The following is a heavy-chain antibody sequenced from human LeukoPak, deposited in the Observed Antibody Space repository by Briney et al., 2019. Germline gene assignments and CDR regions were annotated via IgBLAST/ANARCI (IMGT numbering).Heavy chain of an antibody. CDR3: ARCSSSWYDYFDY. D-gene: IGHD6-13*01. Sequence: PGGSLRLSCAASGFTFSSYAMSWVRQAPGKGLEWVAVIWYDGSNKYYADSVKGRFTISRDNSKNTLYLQMNSLRAEDTAVYYCARCSSSWYDYFDYWGQGTLVTVSS. V-gene: IGHV3-33*08. J-gene: IGHJ4*02. CDR1: GFTFSSYA. CDR2: IWYDGSNK.